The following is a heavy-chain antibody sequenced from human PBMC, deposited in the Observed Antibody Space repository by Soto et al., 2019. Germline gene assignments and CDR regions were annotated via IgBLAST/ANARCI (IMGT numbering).Heavy chain of an antibody. CDR3: ARKIAGYDSYYFDY. J-gene: IGHJ4*02. Sequence: SETLSLTCTVSGGSISSGGYYWSWIRQHPGKGLEWIGYIYYSGSTYYNPSLKSRVTISVDTSKNQFSLKLSSVTAADTAVYYCARKIAGYDSYYFDYWGQGTLVTVSS. D-gene: IGHD5-12*01. CDR1: GGSISSGGYY. CDR2: IYYSGST. V-gene: IGHV4-31*03.